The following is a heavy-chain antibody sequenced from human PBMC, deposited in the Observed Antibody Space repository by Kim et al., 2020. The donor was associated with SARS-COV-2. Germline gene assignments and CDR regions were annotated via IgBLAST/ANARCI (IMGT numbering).Heavy chain of an antibody. J-gene: IGHJ4*02. CDR2: MNQDGTEK. V-gene: IGHV3-7*03. CDR3: AREIPPTTNSHTLFDY. CDR1: GFTFTYW. Sequence: GGSLRLSCAASGFTFTYWMSWVRQAPGKGLEWVANMNQDGTEKYYSDSVKGRFTISRDNAKNSLYLQMTSLRAEDTAVYYCAREIPPTTNSHTLFDYWGQGTLVTVSS. D-gene: IGHD1-26*01.